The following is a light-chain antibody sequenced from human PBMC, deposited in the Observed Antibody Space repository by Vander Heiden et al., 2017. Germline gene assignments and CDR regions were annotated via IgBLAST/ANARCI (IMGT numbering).Light chain of an antibody. V-gene: IGKV1-39*01. J-gene: IGKJ1*01. CDR3: QQYYNSPRT. CDR1: QNISSY. CDR2: AAS. Sequence: DFQLTQSPSSLSASVGDRVTITCRASQNISSYLNWYQQTPGKPPKLLIYAASNLQSGVPSRFSGSRSGTDFTLTISSLQPEDFATYYCQQYYNSPRTFGHGTKVDIK.